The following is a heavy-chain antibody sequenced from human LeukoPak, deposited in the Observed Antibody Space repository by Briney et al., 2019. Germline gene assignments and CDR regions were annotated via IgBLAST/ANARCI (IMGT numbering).Heavy chain of an antibody. CDR1: GFTFSSYG. CDR2: ISGSGGST. J-gene: IGHJ4*02. Sequence: GGSLRLSCAASGFTFSSYGMSWVRQAPGKGLEWVSAISGSGGSTYYADSVKGRFTISRDNSKNTLYLQMNGLRAEDTAVYYCARDSSSWYDYWGQGTLVTVSS. D-gene: IGHD6-13*01. V-gene: IGHV3-23*01. CDR3: ARDSSSWYDY.